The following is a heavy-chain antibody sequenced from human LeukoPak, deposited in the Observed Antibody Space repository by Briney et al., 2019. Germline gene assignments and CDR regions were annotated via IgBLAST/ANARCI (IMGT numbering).Heavy chain of an antibody. D-gene: IGHD5/OR15-5a*01. J-gene: IGHJ4*02. CDR1: GFIFSDYI. V-gene: IGHV3-43*02. CDR2: ISGDGGRT. Sequence: GGSLRLSCAASGFIFSDYIMHWVRQVPGKGLEWVSIISGDGGRTSYADSVKGRVTISRDNSKNSLYLQMNSLRTEDTAFYYCAKDVSGSIDSWGQGTLVTVSS. CDR3: AKDVSGSIDS.